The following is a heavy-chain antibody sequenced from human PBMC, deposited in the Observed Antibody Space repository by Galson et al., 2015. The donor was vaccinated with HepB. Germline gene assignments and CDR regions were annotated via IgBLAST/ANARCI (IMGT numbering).Heavy chain of an antibody. Sequence: SVKVSCKASGYTFTSYDVTWVRHAPGQGLEWMGWMNPKSTNTDYARKFQGRVTMTGDTSMDTAYMELSSLTSEDTAVYYCARAVRNQLLSEYWGQGTLVTVSS. J-gene: IGHJ4*02. CDR2: MNPKSTNT. CDR3: ARAVRNQLLSEY. D-gene: IGHD1-26*01. V-gene: IGHV1-8*01. CDR1: GYTFTSYD.